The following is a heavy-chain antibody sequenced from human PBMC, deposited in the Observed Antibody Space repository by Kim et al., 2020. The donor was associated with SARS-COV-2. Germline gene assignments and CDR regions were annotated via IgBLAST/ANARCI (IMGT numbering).Heavy chain of an antibody. CDR2: INHSGST. V-gene: IGHV4-34*01. CDR1: GGSFSGYY. CDR3: ARGDGYSSSWTQVVQRYYYYGMDV. D-gene: IGHD6-13*01. Sequence: ETLSLTCAVYGGSFSGYYWSWIRQPPGKGLEWIGEINHSGSTNYNPSLKSRVTISVDTSKNQFSLKLSSVTAADTAVYYCARGDGYSSSWTQVVQRYYYYGMDVWGQGTTVTVSS. J-gene: IGHJ6*02.